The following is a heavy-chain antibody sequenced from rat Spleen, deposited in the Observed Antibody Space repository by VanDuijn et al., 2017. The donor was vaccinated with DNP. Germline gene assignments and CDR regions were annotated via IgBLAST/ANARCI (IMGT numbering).Heavy chain of an antibody. Sequence: EVQLVESGGGLVQPGRSLILSCTASGFTFSDHNMAWVRQAPKKGLEWVATISYDGSSTYYRDSVKGRFTISRDNAKSTLYLQMDSLRSEDTATYYCARHRTIMPYYYAMDAWGQGASVTVSS. V-gene: IGHV5-7*01. D-gene: IGHD1-12*01. CDR1: GFTFSDHN. J-gene: IGHJ4*01. CDR3: ARHRTIMPYYYAMDA. CDR2: ISYDGSST.